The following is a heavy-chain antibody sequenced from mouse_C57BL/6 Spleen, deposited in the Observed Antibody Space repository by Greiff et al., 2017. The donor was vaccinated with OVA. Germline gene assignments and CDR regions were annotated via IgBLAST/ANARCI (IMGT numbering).Heavy chain of an antibody. J-gene: IGHJ2*01. Sequence: QVQLQQSGPELVKPGASVKISCKASGYAFSSSWMNWVKQRPGKGLEWIGRIYPGDGDTNYNGKFKGKATLTADKSSSTAYMQPSSLTSEDSAVYFCVYYDYDVDYWGQGTTLTVSS. CDR3: VYYDYDVDY. V-gene: IGHV1-82*01. CDR1: GYAFSSSW. CDR2: IYPGDGDT. D-gene: IGHD2-4*01.